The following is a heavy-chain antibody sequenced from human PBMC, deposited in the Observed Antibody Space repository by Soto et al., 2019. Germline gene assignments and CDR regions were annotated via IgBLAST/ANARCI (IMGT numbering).Heavy chain of an antibody. CDR2: IIPIFGTA. Sequence: QVPLVQSGAEVKKPGSSVKVSCKASGGTFSSYAISWVRQAPGQGLEWMGGIIPIFGTANYAQKFQGRVTITADESTSTAYMELSSLRSEDTAVYYCARDRVGDYVWGSYRPDAFDIWGQGTMVTVSS. J-gene: IGHJ3*02. V-gene: IGHV1-69*01. D-gene: IGHD3-16*02. CDR1: GGTFSSYA. CDR3: ARDRVGDYVWGSYRPDAFDI.